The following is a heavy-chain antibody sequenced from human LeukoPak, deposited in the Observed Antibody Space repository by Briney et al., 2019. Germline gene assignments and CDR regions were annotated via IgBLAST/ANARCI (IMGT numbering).Heavy chain of an antibody. D-gene: IGHD2-2*01. J-gene: IGHJ5*02. CDR2: VIPTLCIA. CDR3: ARDMAVVPAAPNWFDP. CDR1: VGTFSSYA. V-gene: IGHV1-69*04. Sequence: SSVKVSCKASVGTFSSYAISWVRQAPGQGLEWMGRVIPTLCIANYAQKFQGRVTITADKSTSTAYMEPSSLRSEDTAVYYCARDMAVVPAAPNWFDPWGQGTLVTVSS.